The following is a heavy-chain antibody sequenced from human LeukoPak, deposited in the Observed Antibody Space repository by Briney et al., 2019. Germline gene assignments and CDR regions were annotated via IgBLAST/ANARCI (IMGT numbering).Heavy chain of an antibody. D-gene: IGHD6-13*01. Sequence: PGGSLRLSCAASGFTFSSYAMHWVRQAPGKGLEWVAVISYDGSNKYYADSVKGRFTISRDNSKNTLYLQMNSLRAEDTAVYYCAKDRQQLARSFQHWGQGTLVTVSS. CDR2: ISYDGSNK. V-gene: IGHV3-30*04. CDR1: GFTFSSYA. J-gene: IGHJ1*01. CDR3: AKDRQQLARSFQH.